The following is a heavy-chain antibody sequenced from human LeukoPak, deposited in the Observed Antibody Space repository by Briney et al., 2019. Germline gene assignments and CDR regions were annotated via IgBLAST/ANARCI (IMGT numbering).Heavy chain of an antibody. CDR2: VQHIGGET. Sequence: GGSLRLSCEASGFPFSSYGMSWVSQAPGKGLERVSNVQHIGGETYYVDSVKGRFTISRDNAKNSVYLQMNSLGADDTAVYYCATYSILNAREFRYWGQGTLVTVTS. CDR3: ATYSILNAREFRY. V-gene: IGHV3-7*01. CDR1: GFPFSSYG. D-gene: IGHD4-11*01. J-gene: IGHJ1*01.